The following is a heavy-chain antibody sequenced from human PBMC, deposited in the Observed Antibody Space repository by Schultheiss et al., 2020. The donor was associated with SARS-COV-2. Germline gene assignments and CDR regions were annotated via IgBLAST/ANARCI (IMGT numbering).Heavy chain of an antibody. Sequence: SETLSLTCAVSGGSFTGHYWTWIRQPPGKGLEWIGEIRHMGYTNYNPSLKSRVTLSVDTSKKQFSLRLSSVTAADTAVYYCARSKGIGSYLDYWGQGTLVTVSS. J-gene: IGHJ4*02. CDR3: ARSKGIGSYLDY. CDR2: IRHMGYT. CDR1: GGSFTGHY. D-gene: IGHD2-15*01. V-gene: IGHV4-34*01.